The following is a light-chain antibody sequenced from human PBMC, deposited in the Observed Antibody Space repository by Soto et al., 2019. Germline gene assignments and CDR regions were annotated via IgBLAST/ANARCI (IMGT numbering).Light chain of an antibody. J-gene: IGLJ1*01. CDR3: SSYTTRSTYV. CDR1: SSDVGGYNH. CDR2: EVR. Sequence: QSALTQPASVSGSPGQSITISCTGTSSDVGGYNHVSWYQQHPGKAPKLIIYEVRNRPSGVSNRFSASKSGNTASLTISGLQAEDGADYYCSSYTTRSTYVFGTGTKLTVL. V-gene: IGLV2-14*01.